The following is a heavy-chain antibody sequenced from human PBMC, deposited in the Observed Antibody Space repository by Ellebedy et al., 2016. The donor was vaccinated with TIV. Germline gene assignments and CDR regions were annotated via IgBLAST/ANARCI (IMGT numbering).Heavy chain of an antibody. D-gene: IGHD1-1*01. CDR1: GHTFTRDG. CDR3: ARGITGPVDLGY. V-gene: IGHV1-18*04. Sequence: AASVKVSCKASGHTFTRDGFGWVRQAPGQGLEWMGWINTYNGNTNYAKSFQGRITMTTETSTNTAYLDLRSLRPDDTAMYYCARGITGPVDLGYWGQGTLVTVSS. J-gene: IGHJ4*02. CDR2: INTYNGNT.